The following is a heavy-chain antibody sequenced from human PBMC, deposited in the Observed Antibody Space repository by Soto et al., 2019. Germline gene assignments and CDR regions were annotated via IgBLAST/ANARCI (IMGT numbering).Heavy chain of an antibody. CDR2: ISTSSSTI. V-gene: IGHV3-48*01. D-gene: IGHD3-16*01. Sequence: EVQLVESGGGLVQPGGSLRLSCAASGFTFSSYSMNWVRQAPGKGLKWVSYISTSSSTIYYAVSVKGRFTISRDNAEDSLYLQMNSLRAEDTAVYYCARDLWGVGVPGPWGQGTLVTVSS. CDR3: ARDLWGVGVPGP. CDR1: GFTFSSYS. J-gene: IGHJ5*02.